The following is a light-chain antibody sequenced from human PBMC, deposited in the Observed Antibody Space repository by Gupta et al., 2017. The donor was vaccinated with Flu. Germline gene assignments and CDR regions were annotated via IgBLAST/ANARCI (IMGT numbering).Light chain of an antibody. CDR2: DTS. V-gene: IGKV3-11*01. CDR1: QSVTTY. Sequence: ATLSLAPGERATLSCRASQSVTTYLAWYQQKPGQAPRLLIYDTSNRATGIPVRFSGSGSGTDFTLTISSLEPEDFAVYYCQQRSSWPPFTFGPGTRVDIK. CDR3: QQRSSWPPFT. J-gene: IGKJ3*01.